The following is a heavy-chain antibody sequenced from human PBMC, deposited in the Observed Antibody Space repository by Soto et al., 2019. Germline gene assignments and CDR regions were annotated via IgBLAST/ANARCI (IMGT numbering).Heavy chain of an antibody. J-gene: IGHJ3*02. D-gene: IGHD2-8*01. CDR1: CGSISSYY. CDR3: AKSDIVLMVYADDAFDI. Sequence: SETLSLTCTVSCGSISSYYWSWIRQPAGKGLEWIGRIYTSGSTNYNPSLKSRVTMSVDTSKNQFSLKLSSVTAADTAVYYCAKSDIVLMVYADDAFDIWGQGTMVTVSS. CDR2: IYTSGST. V-gene: IGHV4-4*07.